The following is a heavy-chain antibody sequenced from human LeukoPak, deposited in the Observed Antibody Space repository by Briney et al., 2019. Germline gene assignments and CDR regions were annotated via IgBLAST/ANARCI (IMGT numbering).Heavy chain of an antibody. CDR1: VYTFSDYY. J-gene: IGHJ4*02. D-gene: IGHD1-26*01. CDR3: ARASIVGATNYFALHY. Sequence: ASVKVSCKASVYTFSDYYIRWGRQVPGQGLEWMGWINPNTGGTNYIQKFQGRVTMTRDMSTSTVYMELSSLRSEDTAVYYCARASIVGATNYFALHYWGQGTLVTVSS. CDR2: INPNTGGT. V-gene: IGHV1-2*02.